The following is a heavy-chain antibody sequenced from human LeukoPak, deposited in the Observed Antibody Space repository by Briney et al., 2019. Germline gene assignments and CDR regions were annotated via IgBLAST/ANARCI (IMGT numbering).Heavy chain of an antibody. V-gene: IGHV3-9*01. CDR2: ISWNSGSI. D-gene: IGHD5-12*01. CDR3: AKAPHPYDYNAPTDY. J-gene: IGHJ4*02. CDR1: GFTFYDYA. Sequence: GGSLRLSCAASGFTFYDYAMHWVRQALGKGLEWVSGISWNSGSIGYADSVKGRFTISRDNAKNSLYLQMNSLRAEDTALYYCAKAPHPYDYNAPTDYWGQGTLVTVSS.